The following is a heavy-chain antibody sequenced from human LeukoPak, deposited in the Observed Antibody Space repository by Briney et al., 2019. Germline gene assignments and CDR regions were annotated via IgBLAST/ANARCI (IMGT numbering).Heavy chain of an antibody. D-gene: IGHD2-2*01. Sequence: SETLSLTCTVSGVSISSSSYYWGWIPQPPGKGLVWFGSIYCSRSTYYSPPLKSRVTISVDTSKNQFSLKLSSVTAADTAVYYCASRYCSSTSCYDYYYYGMDVWGQGTTVTVSS. CDR1: GVSISSSSYY. V-gene: IGHV4-39*01. J-gene: IGHJ6*02. CDR2: IYCSRST. CDR3: ASRYCSSTSCYDYYYYGMDV.